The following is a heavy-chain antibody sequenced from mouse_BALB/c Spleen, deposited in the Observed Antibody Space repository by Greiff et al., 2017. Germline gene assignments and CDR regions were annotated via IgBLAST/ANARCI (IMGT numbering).Heavy chain of an antibody. CDR2: IRNKANGYTT. CDR1: GFTFTDYY. J-gene: IGHJ4*01. CDR3: AREPYYYAMDY. Sequence: EVQLVESGGGLVQPGGSLRLSCATSGFTFTDYYMSWVRQPPGKALEWLGFIRNKANGYTTEYSASVKGRFTISRDNSQSILYLQMNTLRAEDSATYYCAREPYYYAMDYWGQGTSVTVSS. V-gene: IGHV7-3*02.